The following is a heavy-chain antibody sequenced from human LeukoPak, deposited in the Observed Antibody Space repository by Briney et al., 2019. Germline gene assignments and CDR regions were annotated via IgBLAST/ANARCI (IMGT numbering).Heavy chain of an antibody. J-gene: IGHJ6*03. CDR3: ARSNYYYYYYMDV. Sequence: PSETLSLTCTVSGGSISSYYWSWIRQPPGKGLEWIGYIYYSGGTNYNPSLKSRVTISVDTSKNQFSLKLSSVTAADTAVYYCARSNYYYYYYMDVWGKGTTVTVSS. CDR1: GGSISSYY. CDR2: IYYSGGT. V-gene: IGHV4-59*01. D-gene: IGHD4-11*01.